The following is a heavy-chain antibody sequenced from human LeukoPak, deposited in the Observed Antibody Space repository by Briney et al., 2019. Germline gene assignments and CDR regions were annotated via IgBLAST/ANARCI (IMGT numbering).Heavy chain of an antibody. CDR2: IIPIFGTA. V-gene: IGHV1-69*05. J-gene: IGHJ4*02. CDR1: GGTFSSYA. CDR3: ASRGDYGSGSYYNEDYFDY. D-gene: IGHD3-10*01. Sequence: SVKVSCKXSGGTFSSYAISWVRQAPGQGLEWMGRIIPIFGTANYTQKFPGRVTITTDESTSTAYMELSSLRSEDTAVYYCASRGDYGSGSYYNEDYFDYWGQGTLVTVSS.